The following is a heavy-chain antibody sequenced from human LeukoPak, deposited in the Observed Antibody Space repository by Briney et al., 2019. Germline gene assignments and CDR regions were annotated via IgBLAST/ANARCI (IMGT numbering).Heavy chain of an antibody. CDR2: VYHSGTT. CDR1: GYSISNGYY. D-gene: IGHD4-23*01. Sequence: TTSETLSLTCTVSGYSISNGYYWGWIRQPPGKGLEWIVTVYHSGTTYYNPSLKSRVTISLDRSKNQFSLNLSSVTAADTAVYYCARGASTVVTGYYFDSWGQGTLVTVSS. V-gene: IGHV4-38-2*02. CDR3: ARGASTVVTGYYFDS. J-gene: IGHJ4*02.